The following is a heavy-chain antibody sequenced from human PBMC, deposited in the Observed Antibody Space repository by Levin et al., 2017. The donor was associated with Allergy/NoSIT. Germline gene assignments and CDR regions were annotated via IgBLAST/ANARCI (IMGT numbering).Heavy chain of an antibody. V-gene: IGHV4-31*03. J-gene: IGHJ3*02. CDR1: GGSINSGGSY. CDR2: ICYCGST. D-gene: IGHD2-15*01. CDR3: ARAPEYCSGSNCYLAAFDI. Sequence: SQTLSLTCTVSGGSINSGGSYWTWIRQHPGKGLEWIGYICYCGSTYYNPSLKSRAAISVDTSKNQFSLKLSSVTAADTALYYCARAPEYCSGSNCYLAAFDIWGQGTMGTVSS.